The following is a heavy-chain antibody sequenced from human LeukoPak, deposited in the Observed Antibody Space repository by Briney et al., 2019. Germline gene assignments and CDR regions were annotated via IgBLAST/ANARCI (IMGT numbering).Heavy chain of an antibody. J-gene: IGHJ3*02. Sequence: ASVKVSCEASGYTFTSYGISWVRQAPGQGLEWMGWISAYNGNTNYAQKLQGRVTMTTDTSTSTAYMELRSLRSDDTAVYYCAITMVRGGDAFDIWGQGTMVTVSS. CDR1: GYTFTSYG. D-gene: IGHD3-10*01. CDR2: ISAYNGNT. V-gene: IGHV1-18*01. CDR3: AITMVRGGDAFDI.